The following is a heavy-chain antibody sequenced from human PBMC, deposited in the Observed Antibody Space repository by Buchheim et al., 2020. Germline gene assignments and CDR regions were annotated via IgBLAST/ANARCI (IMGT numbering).Heavy chain of an antibody. V-gene: IGHV3-23*01. CDR3: AKRGIALQNWFDP. CDR1: GFASGFTFSSYA. J-gene: IGHJ5*02. D-gene: IGHD6-13*01. CDR2: ISDSGSRT. Sequence: EVQLLESGGGLVQPGGSLRLSCAASGFASGFTFSSYAMSWVRQAPGKGLEWVSTISDSGSRTYYADSVKGRFTISRDNSKNTLYLQMNSLRAEDTAVYYCAKRGIALQNWFDPWGQGTL.